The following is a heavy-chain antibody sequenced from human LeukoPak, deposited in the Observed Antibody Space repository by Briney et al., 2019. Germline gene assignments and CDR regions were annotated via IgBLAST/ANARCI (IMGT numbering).Heavy chain of an antibody. J-gene: IGHJ6*03. D-gene: IGHD3-16*01. Sequence: GGSLRLSCAASGFTFSDYYMSWIRQAPGKGLECVSYISSSGTTIYYADSVKGRFTISRDNTKNSLFLQMNRLSAEDTAVYYCARGHVFGFDYYYYLDVWGKGTTVAVSS. CDR1: GFTFSDYY. V-gene: IGHV3-11*04. CDR2: ISSSGTTI. CDR3: ARGHVFGFDYYYYLDV.